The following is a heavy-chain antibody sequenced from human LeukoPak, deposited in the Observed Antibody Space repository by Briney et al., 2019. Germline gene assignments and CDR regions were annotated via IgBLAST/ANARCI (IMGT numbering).Heavy chain of an antibody. D-gene: IGHD5-12*01. V-gene: IGHV3-66*01. CDR1: GFTVSSNY. CDR2: IYSGGST. Sequence: GGSLRLSCAASGFTVSSNYMSWVRQAPGKGLEWVSVIYSGGSTYYADSVKGRFTISRDNSKNTLYLQVNSLRAEDTAVYYCAKTYYSGYALSYYYYMDVWGKGTTVTISS. J-gene: IGHJ6*03. CDR3: AKTYYSGYALSYYYYMDV.